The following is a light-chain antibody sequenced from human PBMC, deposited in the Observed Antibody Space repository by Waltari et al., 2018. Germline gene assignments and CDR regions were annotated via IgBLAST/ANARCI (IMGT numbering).Light chain of an antibody. CDR2: GAS. J-gene: IGKJ4*01. CDR3: QQYNDWPPLT. Sequence: ETVMTQSPATLSVAPRERATLSCRASQSVSDNLAWYQQKPGQPPRLLIYGASTRATGIPARFSGSGSGTEFTLTISSLQSEDFAVYYCQQYNDWPPLTFGGGTKVEIK. V-gene: IGKV3-15*01. CDR1: QSVSDN.